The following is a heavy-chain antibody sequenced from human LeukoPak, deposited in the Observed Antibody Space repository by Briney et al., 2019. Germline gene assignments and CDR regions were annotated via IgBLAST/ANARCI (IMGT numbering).Heavy chain of an antibody. Sequence: GRSLRLSCAASGFTFSSYGMHWVRQAPGRGLEWVAVIWYDGSNKYYADSVKGRFTISRDNSKNTLYLQMNSLRAEDTAVYYCARDGYCTNGVCYTVDYWGQGTLVTVSS. CDR2: IWYDGSNK. V-gene: IGHV3-33*01. D-gene: IGHD2-8*01. CDR3: ARDGYCTNGVCYTVDY. J-gene: IGHJ4*02. CDR1: GFTFSSYG.